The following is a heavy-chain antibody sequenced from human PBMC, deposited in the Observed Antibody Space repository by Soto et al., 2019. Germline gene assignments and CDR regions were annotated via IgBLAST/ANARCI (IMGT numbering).Heavy chain of an antibody. CDR3: ASDIFGHVDAFDL. J-gene: IGHJ3*01. CDR1: GYIFSSFY. V-gene: IGHV1-18*01. Sequence: ASVKVSCKASGYIFSSFYINWVRQAPGQGLEWMGWTSGYSGNSKYAQKFKGRVTMTTDTSTNTGYMEMRSLISDDTAVYSCASDIFGHVDAFDLWGQGTLVTVSS. CDR2: TSGYSGNS. D-gene: IGHD3-3*02.